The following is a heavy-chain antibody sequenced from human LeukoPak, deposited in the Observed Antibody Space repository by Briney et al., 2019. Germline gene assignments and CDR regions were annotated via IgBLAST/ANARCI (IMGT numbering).Heavy chain of an antibody. CDR1: GFTFSDHY. V-gene: IGHV3-72*01. J-gene: IGHJ3*02. Sequence: PGGSLRLSCAASGFTFSDHYMDWVRQAPGKGLEWVGRTRNKANSYTTEYAASVKGRFTISRDDSKNSLYLQMNSLKTEDTAVYYCARGHFSSGWHAFDIWAKGHWSPSLQ. CDR2: TRNKANSYTT. D-gene: IGHD6-19*01. CDR3: ARGHFSSGWHAFDI.